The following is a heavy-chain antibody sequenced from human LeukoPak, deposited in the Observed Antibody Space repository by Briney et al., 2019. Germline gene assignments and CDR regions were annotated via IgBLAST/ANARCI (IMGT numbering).Heavy chain of an antibody. CDR3: AIDKPSWGIVRATSSDY. CDR2: ISGSGGST. D-gene: IGHD1-26*01. J-gene: IGHJ4*01. V-gene: IGHV3-23*01. Sequence: GGSLRLSCAASGFTFSSYAMSWVRQAPGKGLEWVSAISGSGGSTYYADSVKGRFTISRDNSKNTLYLQMNSLRAEDTAVYYCAIDKPSWGIVRATSSDYWGQGTLVTVSS. CDR1: GFTFSSYA.